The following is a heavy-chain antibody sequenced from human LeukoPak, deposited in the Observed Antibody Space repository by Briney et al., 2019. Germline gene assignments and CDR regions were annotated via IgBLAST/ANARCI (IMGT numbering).Heavy chain of an antibody. J-gene: IGHJ5*02. CDR1: AGSVNSGSYY. CDR2: IYYSGST. D-gene: IGHD6-13*01. CDR3: ASGGSSWYFGWFDP. Sequence: SETLSLTCTVPAGSVNSGSYYWGWIRQPPGKGLEWIGSIYYSGSTNYNPSLKSRVTISVDTSKNQFSLKLSSVTAADTAVYYCASGGSSWYFGWFDPWGQGTLVTVSS. V-gene: IGHV4-39*07.